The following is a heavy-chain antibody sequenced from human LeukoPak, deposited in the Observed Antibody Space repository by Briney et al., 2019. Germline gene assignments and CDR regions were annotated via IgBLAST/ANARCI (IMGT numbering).Heavy chain of an antibody. D-gene: IGHD6-13*01. Sequence: GGSLRLSCAASGFTFSSYALSWVRQAPGKGLEWVSGIRGSGAITYYADSVKGRFTISRDNSKSTLFLHMNSLRAEDTAVYYCAKDRGSWFALFDSWGQGTLVTVSS. J-gene: IGHJ4*02. CDR1: GFTFSSYA. V-gene: IGHV3-23*01. CDR3: AKDRGSWFALFDS. CDR2: IRGSGAIT.